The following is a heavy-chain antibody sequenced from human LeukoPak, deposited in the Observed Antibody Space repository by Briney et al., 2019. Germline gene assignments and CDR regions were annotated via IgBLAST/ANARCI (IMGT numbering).Heavy chain of an antibody. CDR3: ARGPSRKWELLY. Sequence: SVKVSCKASGGTFSSYAVSWVRQAPGQGLEWMGRIIPILAIANYAQKFQGRVTITADKSTSTTSMELSSLGSEDTAVYYCARGPSRKWELLYWGQGTLVTVSS. CDR1: GGTFSSYA. J-gene: IGHJ4*02. CDR2: IIPILAIA. V-gene: IGHV1-69*04. D-gene: IGHD1-26*01.